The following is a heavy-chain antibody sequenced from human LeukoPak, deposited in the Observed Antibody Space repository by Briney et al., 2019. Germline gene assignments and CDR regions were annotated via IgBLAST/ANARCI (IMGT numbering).Heavy chain of an antibody. CDR1: GYSFTSYW. CDR3: ARHPNYYDSSYGMDV. J-gene: IGHJ6*02. V-gene: IGHV5-51*01. Sequence: GESLKISCKGSGYSFTSYWIGWVRQMPGKGLEWMGIIYPGDSDTRYSPSFQGQVTISADKSISTAYLQWSSLKASDTAMYYCARHPNYYDSSYGMDVWGQGTTVTVSS. D-gene: IGHD3-22*01. CDR2: IYPGDSDT.